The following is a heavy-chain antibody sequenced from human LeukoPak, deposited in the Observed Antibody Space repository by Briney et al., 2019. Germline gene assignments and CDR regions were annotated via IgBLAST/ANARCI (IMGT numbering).Heavy chain of an antibody. CDR2: INPNSGGT. J-gene: IGHJ4*02. CDR3: ARVNLYGYIDY. Sequence: EASVKVSCKASGYTFSGYYIHWVRQAPGQGLEWMGWINPNSGGTHSAQRFQGRVTMTWDTSISTVYMEFSRLRSDDTAVYFCARVNLYGYIDYWGQGTLVTASS. CDR1: GYTFSGYY. D-gene: IGHD3-10*01. V-gene: IGHV1-2*02.